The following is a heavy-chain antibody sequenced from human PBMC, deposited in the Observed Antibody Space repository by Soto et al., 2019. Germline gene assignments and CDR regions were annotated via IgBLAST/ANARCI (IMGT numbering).Heavy chain of an antibody. CDR3: ARDFRFCSRGSCYNGVSDV. Sequence: QVQLQESGPGLVKPSQTLSLTCIVSGGSISFGGYYWSWIRQHPGKGLEWIGNMYHSGSTTYNPSLKSRVTISVGTSDNQFSLKMKSVTAADTAVYSRARDFRFCSRGSCYNGVSDVWGRGTLVTVSS. V-gene: IGHV4-31*03. J-gene: IGHJ3*01. D-gene: IGHD2-15*01. CDR1: GGSISFGGYY. CDR2: MYHSGST.